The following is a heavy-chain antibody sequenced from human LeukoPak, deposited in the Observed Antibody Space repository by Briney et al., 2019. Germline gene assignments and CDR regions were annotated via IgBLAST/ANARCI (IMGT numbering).Heavy chain of an antibody. J-gene: IGHJ4*02. CDR2: ISSSSSTI. CDR1: GFTFSSYS. D-gene: IGHD6-19*01. V-gene: IGHV3-48*02. Sequence: PGGSLRLSCAASGFTFSSYSMNWVRQAPGKGLEWVSYISSSSSTIYYADSVKGRFTISRDNAKNSRYLQITSLRDEDTAVYYCARDQPVAGTQSHYFDYWGQGTLVTVSS. CDR3: ARDQPVAGTQSHYFDY.